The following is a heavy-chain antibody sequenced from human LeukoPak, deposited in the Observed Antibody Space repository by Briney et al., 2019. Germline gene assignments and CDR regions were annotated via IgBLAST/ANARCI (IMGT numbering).Heavy chain of an antibody. V-gene: IGHV3-66*01. J-gene: IGHJ4*02. CDR1: GFTVSNNY. Sequence: GGSLGLSCAASGFTVSNNYMSWVRQAPGKGLEWVSVIYSGGRTYYADSVKGRFTISRDNSKNTLYLQMNSLRAEDTAVYYCARESSSGYYLAFWGQGTLVTVSS. CDR2: IYSGGRT. D-gene: IGHD3-22*01. CDR3: ARESSSGYYLAF.